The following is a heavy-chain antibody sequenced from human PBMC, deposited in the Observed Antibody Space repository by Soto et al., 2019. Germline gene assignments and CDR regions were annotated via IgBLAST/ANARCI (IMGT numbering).Heavy chain of an antibody. Sequence: EVQLVESGGGLIQPGGSLKLSCAASGFTDGNNYMSWVRQAPGEGLEWVSLIYSTGTTKYADSVKGRFTVSRDNAKNTLYLQMNSLRAEDTAVYYCAKDGRGSGSHYNSFGYWGQGTLVTVSS. D-gene: IGHD3-10*01. CDR2: IYSTGTT. CDR3: AKDGRGSGSHYNSFGY. V-gene: IGHV3-53*01. CDR1: GFTDGNNY. J-gene: IGHJ4*02.